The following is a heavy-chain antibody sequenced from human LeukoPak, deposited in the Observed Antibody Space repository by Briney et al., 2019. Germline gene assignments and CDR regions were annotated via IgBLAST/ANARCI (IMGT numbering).Heavy chain of an antibody. CDR1: GGSFSGYY. Sequence: SETLSLTCAVYGGSFSGYYWSWIRQPPGKGLEWIGEINHSVSTNYNPSLKSRVTISVDTSKNQFSLKLSSVTAADTAVYYCARGRSIEVVPAALDYWGQGTLVTVSS. V-gene: IGHV4-34*01. CDR3: ARGRSIEVVPAALDY. CDR2: INHSVST. J-gene: IGHJ4*02. D-gene: IGHD2-2*01.